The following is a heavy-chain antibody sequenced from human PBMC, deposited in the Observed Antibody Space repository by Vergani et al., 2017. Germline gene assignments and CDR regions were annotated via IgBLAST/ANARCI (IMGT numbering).Heavy chain of an antibody. J-gene: IGHJ3*02. CDR2: IYHSGST. D-gene: IGHD3-22*01. V-gene: IGHV4-38-2*02. CDR3: ARARNYDSSGYYYKLYDAFDI. CDR1: GYSISSGYY. Sequence: QVQLQESGPGLVKPSETLSLTCTVSGYSISSGYYWGWIRQPPGKGLEWIGSIYHSGSTYYNPSLKRRVTISVDTSKNQFSLKLSSVTAADTAVYYCARARNYDSSGYYYKLYDAFDIWGQGTMVTVSS.